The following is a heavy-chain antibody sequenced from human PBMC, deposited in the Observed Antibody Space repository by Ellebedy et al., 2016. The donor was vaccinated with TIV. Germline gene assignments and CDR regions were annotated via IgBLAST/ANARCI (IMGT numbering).Heavy chain of an antibody. CDR2: ISYDVGKK. J-gene: IGHJ4*02. D-gene: IGHD4-17*01. CDR1: GLTFSDYA. V-gene: IGHV3-30-3*01. Sequence: GESLKISCAVSGLTFSDYAMQWVRQAPGKGLEWVAVISYDVGKKEYADSVKGRFTISRDNSQNTLYLQVDSLRAEDTAVYYCARDLFIGEYDVFDYWGQGTLVTVSS. CDR3: ARDLFIGEYDVFDY.